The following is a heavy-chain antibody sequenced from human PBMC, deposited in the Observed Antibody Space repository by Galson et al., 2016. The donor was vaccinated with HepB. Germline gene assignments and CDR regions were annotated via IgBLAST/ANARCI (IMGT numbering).Heavy chain of an antibody. V-gene: IGHV3-23*01. J-gene: IGHJ6*04. CDR2: ISRSGDST. Sequence: SLRLSCAASGFTFNNYGMTWVRQAPGKGLEVVSSISRSGDSTDYADSVNGRFSISRDNSKNTLSLQMNSLRAEDTAVYYCVQGSTAPAVWGKGTTVTVSS. D-gene: IGHD1-26*01. CDR1: GFTFNNYG. CDR3: VQGSTAPAV.